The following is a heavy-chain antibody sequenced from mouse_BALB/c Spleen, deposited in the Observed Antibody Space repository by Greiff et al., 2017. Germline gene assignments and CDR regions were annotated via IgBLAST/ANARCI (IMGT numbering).Heavy chain of an antibody. V-gene: IGHV2-9*02. CDR3: ARDYRYDEAYFDY. J-gene: IGHJ2*01. CDR1: GFSLTSYG. Sequence: VKLVESGPGLVAPSQSLSITCTVSGFSLTSYGVHWVRQPPGKGLEWLGVIWAGGSTNYNSALMSRLSISKDNSKSQVFLKMNSLQTDDTAMYYCARDYRYDEAYFDYWGQGTTLTVSS. CDR2: IWAGGST. D-gene: IGHD2-14*01.